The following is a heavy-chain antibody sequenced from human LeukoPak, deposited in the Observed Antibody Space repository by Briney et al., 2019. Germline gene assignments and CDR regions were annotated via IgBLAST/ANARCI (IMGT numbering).Heavy chain of an antibody. V-gene: IGHV3-21*01. D-gene: IGHD3-3*01. CDR3: ARDPRAYYDFWSGYYGVWFDP. Sequence: PGGSLRLSCAASGFTFSSYSMNWVRQAPGKRLECVSSISSSSSYIYYADSVKGRFTISRDNAKNSLYLQMNSLRAEDTAVYYCARDPRAYYDFWSGYYGVWFDPWGQGTLVTVSS. J-gene: IGHJ5*02. CDR2: ISSSSSYI. CDR1: GFTFSSYS.